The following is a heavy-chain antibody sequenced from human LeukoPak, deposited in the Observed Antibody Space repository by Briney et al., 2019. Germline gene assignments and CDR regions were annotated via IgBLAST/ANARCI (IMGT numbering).Heavy chain of an antibody. Sequence: GASVKVSCKASGCTFTSYAMHWVRQAPGQRLEWMGWINAGNGNTKYSQKFQGRVTITRDTSASTVYMELSSLRSEDTAVYYCARVPPITINWFDPWGQGNPGRRLL. CDR1: GCTFTSYA. D-gene: IGHD3-9*01. V-gene: IGHV1-3*01. CDR2: INAGNGNT. J-gene: IGHJ5*02. CDR3: ARVPPITINWFDP.